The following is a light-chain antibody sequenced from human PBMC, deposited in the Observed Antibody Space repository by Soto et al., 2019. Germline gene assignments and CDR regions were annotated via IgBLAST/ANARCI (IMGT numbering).Light chain of an antibody. Sequence: TQSPSTLSASVGDTVTVTCRASQSVGTFFAWYQQKPGQAPRLLIYDASNRATGIPARFSGSGSGTDFTLTISSLEPEDFAVYYCQQRSNWPLTFGGGTKVDI. CDR2: DAS. V-gene: IGKV3-11*01. CDR1: QSVGTF. CDR3: QQRSNWPLT. J-gene: IGKJ4*01.